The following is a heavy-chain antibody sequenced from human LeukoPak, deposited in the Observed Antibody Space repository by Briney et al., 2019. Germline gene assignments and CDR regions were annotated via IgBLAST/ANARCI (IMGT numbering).Heavy chain of an antibody. Sequence: SGTLSLTCAVSGGSISSSNWWSWVRQPPGKGLEWIGEIYHSGSTNYNPSLKSRVTISVDKSENQFSLKLSSVTAADTAVYYCARGEGGESTFDYWGQGTLVTVSS. D-gene: IGHD3-16*01. CDR2: IYHSGST. CDR3: ARGEGGESTFDY. J-gene: IGHJ4*02. V-gene: IGHV4-4*02. CDR1: GGSISSSNW.